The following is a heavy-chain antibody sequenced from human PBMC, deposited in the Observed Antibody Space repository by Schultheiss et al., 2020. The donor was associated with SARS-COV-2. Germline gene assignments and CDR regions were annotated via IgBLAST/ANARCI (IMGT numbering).Heavy chain of an antibody. J-gene: IGHJ5*02. V-gene: IGHV3-30*04. CDR2: ISYDGSNK. CDR3: ARPLTGGQFKSHTWFDP. CDR1: GFTFSSYA. D-gene: IGHD1-26*01. Sequence: GGSLRLSCAASGFTFSSYAMHWVRQAPGKGLEWVAVISYDGSNKYYADSVKGRFTISRDNARNTVYLQMHSLRAEDTAIYYCARPLTGGQFKSHTWFDPWGQGTLGTGSS.